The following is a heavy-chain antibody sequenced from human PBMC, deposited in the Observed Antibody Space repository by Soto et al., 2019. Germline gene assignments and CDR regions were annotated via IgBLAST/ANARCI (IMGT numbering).Heavy chain of an antibody. Sequence: QITLKESGPTLVKPTQTLTLTCTFSGFSLSTSGVGVGWIRQPPGKALEWLALSYWNDDKRYSPSLKSRLTITKDTSKNQVVLTMTNMDPVDTATYYCAHSEVTRVRGVIIRRAARGAFDIWGQGTMVTVSS. D-gene: IGHD3-10*01. J-gene: IGHJ3*02. V-gene: IGHV2-5*01. CDR2: SYWNDDK. CDR1: GFSLSTSGVG. CDR3: AHSEVTRVRGVIIRRAARGAFDI.